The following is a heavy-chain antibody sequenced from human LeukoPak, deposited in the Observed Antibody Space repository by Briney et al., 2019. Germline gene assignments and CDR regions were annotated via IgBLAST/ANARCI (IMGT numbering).Heavy chain of an antibody. CDR2: ITATSLHI. CDR1: GVTFSGYS. CDR3: ARLDEAFDN. D-gene: IGHD5-24*01. Sequence: GGSLRLSCAASGVTFSGYSMNWVRQAPGKGLEWVSAITATSLHIYYADSVKGRFTISRDNAKNSLYLQMNSLRAEDTAVYYCARLDEAFDNWGQGTLVTVSS. J-gene: IGHJ4*02. V-gene: IGHV3-21*01.